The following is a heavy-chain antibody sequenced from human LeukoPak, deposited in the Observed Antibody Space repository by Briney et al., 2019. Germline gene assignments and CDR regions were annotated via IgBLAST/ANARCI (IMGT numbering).Heavy chain of an antibody. CDR3: AKDHSADGWPTFEY. V-gene: IGHV3-23*01. CDR1: RFTFSDYW. Sequence: PGGSLRLSCAASRFTFSDYWMSWVRQAPGKGLEWLASITKYDGRVYYADSMRGRFSISRDTSQNELYLQMNGLRADDSAMYFCAKDHSADGWPTFEYWGRGTLVTVSS. D-gene: IGHD5-24*01. CDR2: ITKYDGRV. J-gene: IGHJ4*02.